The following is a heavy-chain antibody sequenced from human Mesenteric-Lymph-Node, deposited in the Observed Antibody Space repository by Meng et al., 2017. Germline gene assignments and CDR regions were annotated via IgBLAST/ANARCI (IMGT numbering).Heavy chain of an antibody. V-gene: IGHV4-4*02. CDR2: IFHTGST. CDR3: ASLMTTYSY. CDR1: GGSIRSTNW. J-gene: IGHJ4*02. D-gene: IGHD4-11*01. Sequence: GLPQASCTGLARPSGPLSLTCVVSGGSIRSTNWWSWVRQPPGKGLEWLGEIFHTGSTSYSPSLKSRLIMSVDTSKNQLSLNLTSVTAADTAVYYCASLMTTYSYWGQGTLVTVSS.